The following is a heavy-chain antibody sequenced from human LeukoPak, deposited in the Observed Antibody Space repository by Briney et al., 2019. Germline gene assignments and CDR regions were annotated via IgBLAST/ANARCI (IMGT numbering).Heavy chain of an antibody. CDR2: IIPIFGTA. Sequence: SVKVSCKASGGTFSSYAISWVRQTPGQGLEWMGGIIPIFGTANYAQKFQGRVTITADESTSTAYMELSSLRSEDTAVYYCTSHRGNSGWYFDLWGRGTLVTVSS. D-gene: IGHD4-23*01. CDR3: TSHRGNSGWYFDL. CDR1: GGTFSSYA. J-gene: IGHJ2*01. V-gene: IGHV1-69*13.